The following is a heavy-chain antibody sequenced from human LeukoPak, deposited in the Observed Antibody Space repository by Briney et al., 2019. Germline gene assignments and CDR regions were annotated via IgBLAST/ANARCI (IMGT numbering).Heavy chain of an antibody. D-gene: IGHD3-10*01. CDR2: ISAYNGNT. Sequence: ASVKVSCKASGYTFTSYGISWVRQAPGQGLEWMGWISAYNGNTNYAQKLQGRVTMTTDTSTSTAYMELRSLRSDDTAVYYRARATMVRGVITEFDYWGQGTLVTVSS. J-gene: IGHJ4*02. CDR3: ARATMVRGVITEFDY. CDR1: GYTFTSYG. V-gene: IGHV1-18*01.